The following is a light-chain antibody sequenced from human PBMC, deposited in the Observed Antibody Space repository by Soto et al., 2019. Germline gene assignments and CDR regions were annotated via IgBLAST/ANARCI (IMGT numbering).Light chain of an antibody. CDR3: QQYNSYSPLT. Sequence: DIQMTQSPSRLSASVGDRVTITCRASQSISSWLAWYQQKPGKAPKLLIFDAFSLESGVPSRFSGSRSGTEFTLTISSLQPDDYATYYCQQYNSYSPLTFGGGTKVDIK. J-gene: IGKJ4*01. V-gene: IGKV1-5*01. CDR1: QSISSW. CDR2: DAF.